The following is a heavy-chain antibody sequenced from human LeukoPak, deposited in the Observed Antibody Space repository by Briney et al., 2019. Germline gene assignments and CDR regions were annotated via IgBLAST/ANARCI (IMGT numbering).Heavy chain of an antibody. V-gene: IGHV3-30*04. D-gene: IGHD2-21*02. Sequence: PGGSLRLSCAASGFTFSNHHMHWVRQAPGKGLEWVADISTDARHKYYADSVKGRFTISRDNSQNTLYLQMDSLRTEDMAVYYCAIEGGGDCYYCSWGQGTLVTVSS. CDR1: GFTFSNHH. CDR3: AIEGGGDCYYCS. CDR2: ISTDARHK. J-gene: IGHJ5*02.